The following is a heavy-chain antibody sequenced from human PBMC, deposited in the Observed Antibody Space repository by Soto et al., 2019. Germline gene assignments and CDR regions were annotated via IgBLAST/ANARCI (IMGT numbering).Heavy chain of an antibody. V-gene: IGHV3-48*01. CDR1: GFTFSSYS. Sequence: HPGGSLRLSCAASGFTFSSYSMNWVRQAPGKGLEWVSYISSSSSTIYYADSVKGRFTISRDNAKNSLYLQMNSLRAEDTAVYYCTEWGRTDAFDIWGQGTMVTVSS. D-gene: IGHD3-16*01. J-gene: IGHJ3*02. CDR3: TEWGRTDAFDI. CDR2: ISSSSSTI.